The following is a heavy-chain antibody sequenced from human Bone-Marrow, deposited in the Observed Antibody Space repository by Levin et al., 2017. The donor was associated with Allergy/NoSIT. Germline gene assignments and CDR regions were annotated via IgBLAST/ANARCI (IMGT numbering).Heavy chain of an antibody. CDR3: ARAVMIHAFGDSSRLTLSFDI. CDR1: GDSIITEYYN. D-gene: IGHD4-17*01. J-gene: IGHJ3*02. V-gene: IGHV4-30-4*01. CDR2: ISYTGNT. Sequence: PSETLSLTCSVSGDSIITEYYNWTWVRQSPGEGLEWLGFISYTGNTYYHPSLKSRVTISVDTSKNQFSLTLTSMKAADTAVYYCARAVMIHAFGDSSRLTLSFDIWGQGTMVTVSS.